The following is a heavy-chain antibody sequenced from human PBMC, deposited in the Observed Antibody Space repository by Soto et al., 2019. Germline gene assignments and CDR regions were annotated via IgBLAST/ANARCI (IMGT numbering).Heavy chain of an antibody. CDR3: AREPVLRFLEWPYYYYYGIDV. CDR2: IYYSGSP. J-gene: IGHJ6*02. D-gene: IGHD3-3*01. Sequence: PSETLSLTCTVPGGSISSGDYYWSWIRQPPGKGLEWIGYIYYSGSPYYNPSLKSRVTISVDTSKNQFSLKLSSVTAADTAVYYCAREPVLRFLEWPYYYYYGIDVWGQGTTVTVSS. V-gene: IGHV4-30-4*01. CDR1: GGSISSGDYY.